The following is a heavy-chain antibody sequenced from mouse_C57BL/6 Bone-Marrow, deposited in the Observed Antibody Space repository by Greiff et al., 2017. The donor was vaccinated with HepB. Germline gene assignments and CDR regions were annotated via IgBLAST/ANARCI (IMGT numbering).Heavy chain of an antibody. J-gene: IGHJ4*01. CDR1: GYAFTNYL. D-gene: IGHD1-1*01. Sequence: VQLQQSGAELVRPGTSVKVSCKASGYAFTNYLIEWVKQRPGQGLEWIGVIYPGSGGTNYNEKFKGKATLTADKSSSTAYMQLSILTSEDSAVYFCACIYYYGSSYDAMDYWGQGTSVTVSS. V-gene: IGHV1-54*01. CDR3: ACIYYYGSSYDAMDY. CDR2: IYPGSGGT.